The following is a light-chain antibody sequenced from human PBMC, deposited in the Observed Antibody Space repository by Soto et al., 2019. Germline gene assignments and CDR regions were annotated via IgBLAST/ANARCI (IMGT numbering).Light chain of an antibody. V-gene: IGLV2-11*01. J-gene: IGLJ1*01. CDR3: CSYAHRSPPLYV. CDR2: DVT. CDR1: TSDVGGYNY. Sequence: QSALTQPRSVPGSPGQSVTISCTGTTSDVGGYNYVSWYQQHPGKAPKLMIYDVTKRPSGVPDRFSGSKSGNTASLTISELQAEDEADYYCCSYAHRSPPLYVFGTGTKVTVL.